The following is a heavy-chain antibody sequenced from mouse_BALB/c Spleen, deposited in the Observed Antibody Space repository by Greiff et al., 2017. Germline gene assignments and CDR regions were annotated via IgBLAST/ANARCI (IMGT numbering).Heavy chain of an antibody. D-gene: IGHD3-2*01. J-gene: IGHJ2*01. V-gene: IGHV1-26*01. Sequence: EVQLQQSGPELVKPGASVKISCKASGYSFTGYYMHWVKQSHVKSLEWIGRINPYNGATSYNQNFKDKASLTVDKSSSTAYMELHSLTSEDSAVYYCAREEDSSGYVDYWGQGTTLTVSS. CDR2: INPYNGAT. CDR3: AREEDSSGYVDY. CDR1: GYSFTGYY.